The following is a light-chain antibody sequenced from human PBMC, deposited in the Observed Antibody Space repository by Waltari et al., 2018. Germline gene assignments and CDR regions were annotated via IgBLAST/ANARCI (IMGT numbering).Light chain of an antibody. CDR2: VAS. J-gene: IGLJ2*01. V-gene: IGLV2-14*03. Sequence: QSALTQPASVSGSPGQSITISCTGSSSDVGAYNYVSWSQQHPGKAPKLLMYVASNRPSRVSNRFSGYKSGNTASLTISWLLAEDEADYYCISYSSSTTLGVFGGGTKLTVL. CDR1: SSDVGAYNY. CDR3: ISYSSSTTLGV.